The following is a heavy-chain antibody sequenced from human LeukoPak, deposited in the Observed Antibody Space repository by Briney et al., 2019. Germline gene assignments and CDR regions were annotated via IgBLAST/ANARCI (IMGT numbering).Heavy chain of an antibody. CDR3: ARLRSALWDY. Sequence: PSENLSLTCTVSGGSFSSSNYYWGWIRQPPGKGLEWIGSFYYSGSTYYNPSIKSRVTISGDTSKNQFSLTLRSVTAADTAVYYCARLRSALWDYWGQGTLVTVSS. J-gene: IGHJ4*02. D-gene: IGHD3-16*01. V-gene: IGHV4-39*01. CDR1: GGSFSSSNYY. CDR2: FYYSGST.